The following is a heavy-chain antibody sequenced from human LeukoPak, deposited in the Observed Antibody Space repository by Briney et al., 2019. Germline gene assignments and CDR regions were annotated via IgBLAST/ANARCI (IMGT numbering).Heavy chain of an antibody. J-gene: IGHJ4*02. Sequence: ASVKVSCKASGGTFSSYAISWVRQAPGQGLEWMGRIIPIFGIANYAQKFQGRVTITADKSTSTAYMELSSLRSEDTAVYYCARSHQYYYDSSGYYPLMNWGQGTLATVSS. D-gene: IGHD3-22*01. CDR2: IIPIFGIA. V-gene: IGHV1-69*04. CDR1: GGTFSSYA. CDR3: ARSHQYYYDSSGYYPLMN.